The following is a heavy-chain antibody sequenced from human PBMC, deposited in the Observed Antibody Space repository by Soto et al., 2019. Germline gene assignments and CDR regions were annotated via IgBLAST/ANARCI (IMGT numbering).Heavy chain of an antibody. D-gene: IGHD1-26*01. CDR1: GGTFSSYA. CDR2: IIPIFGTA. Sequence: ASVKVSCKASGGTFSSYAISWVRQAPGQGLEWMGGIIPIFGTANYAQKFQGRVTITADKSTSTAYMELSSLRSEDTAVYYCARAPTYSGSFNWFDPRGQGXLVTVYS. CDR3: ARAPTYSGSFNWFDP. J-gene: IGHJ5*02. V-gene: IGHV1-69*06.